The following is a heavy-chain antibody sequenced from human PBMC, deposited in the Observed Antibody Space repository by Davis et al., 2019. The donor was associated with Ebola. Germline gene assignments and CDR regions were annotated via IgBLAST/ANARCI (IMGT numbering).Heavy chain of an antibody. CDR3: ASLYYYYYGMDV. Sequence: SETLSLTCTVSGGSISGSSDYWGWIRQPPGQGLEWIGYIYAGGSFHAGGSTYYNPSLKSRVTTSIDTSKNQFSLKLTSVTAADTAVYYCASLYYYYYGMDVRGQGTTVTVSS. CDR1: GGSISGSSDY. V-gene: IGHV4-39*01. CDR2: IYAGGSFHAGGST. J-gene: IGHJ6*02.